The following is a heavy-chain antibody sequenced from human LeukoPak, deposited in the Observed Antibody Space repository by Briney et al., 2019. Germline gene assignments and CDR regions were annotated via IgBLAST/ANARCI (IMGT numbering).Heavy chain of an antibody. D-gene: IGHD1-26*01. J-gene: IGHJ4*02. CDR1: GFTFSSYG. V-gene: IGHV3-30*03. CDR2: ISYDGSNK. Sequence: GGSLRLSCAASGFTFSSYGMHWVRQAPGKGLEWVAVISYDGSNKYYADSVKGRFTISRDNAKNSLYLQMNSLRAEDTAFYYCARDVWGIVGATGSYYFDYWGQGTLVTVSS. CDR3: ARDVWGIVGATGSYYFDY.